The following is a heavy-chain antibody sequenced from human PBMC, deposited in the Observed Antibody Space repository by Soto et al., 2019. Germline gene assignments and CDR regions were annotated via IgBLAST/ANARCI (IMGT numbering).Heavy chain of an antibody. V-gene: IGHV1-69*06. CDR1: GGTFSSYA. D-gene: IGHD2-21*02. CDR2: IIPIFGTA. Sequence: SVKVSCKASGGTFSSYAISWVRQAPGQGLEWMGGIIPIFGTANYAQGFQGRVTITADKSTSTAYMELSSLRSEDTAVYYCARGTLDCGGDCNAFDIWGQGTMVTVSS. CDR3: ARGTLDCGGDCNAFDI. J-gene: IGHJ3*02.